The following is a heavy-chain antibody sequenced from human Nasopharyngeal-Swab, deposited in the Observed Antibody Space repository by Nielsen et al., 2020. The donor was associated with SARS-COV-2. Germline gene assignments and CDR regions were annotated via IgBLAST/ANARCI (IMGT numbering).Heavy chain of an antibody. J-gene: IGHJ5*02. Sequence: SVKVSCKASGGTFSSYAISWVRQAPGQGLEWMGGIIPIFGTANYAQKYQGRVTITADESTSTAYMELSSLRSEDTAVYYCARVGYCSGGSCSWFDPWGQGTLVTVSS. V-gene: IGHV1-69*13. CDR3: ARVGYCSGGSCSWFDP. CDR1: GGTFSSYA. D-gene: IGHD2-15*01. CDR2: IIPIFGTA.